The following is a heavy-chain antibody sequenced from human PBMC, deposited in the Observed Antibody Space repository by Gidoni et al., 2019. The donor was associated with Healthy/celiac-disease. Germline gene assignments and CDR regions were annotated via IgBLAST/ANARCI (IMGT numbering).Heavy chain of an antibody. D-gene: IGHD6-19*01. CDR1: GFTVSSNY. J-gene: IGHJ3*02. CDR3: ARAPPAVAEAFDI. CDR2: IYSGGST. Sequence: EVQLVVSGGGLVQHGGYMRLSCAASGFTVSSNYMSWVRQAPGKGLEWVSVIYSGGSTYYAASVKGRFTISRDNYNNTLYLQMNSLKAEDTAVYYCARAPPAVAEAFDIWGQGTMVTVSS. V-gene: IGHV3-66*02.